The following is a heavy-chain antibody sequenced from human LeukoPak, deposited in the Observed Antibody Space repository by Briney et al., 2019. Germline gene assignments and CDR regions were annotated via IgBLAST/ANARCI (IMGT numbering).Heavy chain of an antibody. Sequence: GGGLRLSSAASGGTFSNYGMHGVHQAPGKGLEWVALISSNGNDKLYGDSVMGRFTISRDDSKSTLYLQMNSLRVEDTAVYYCTTKVIRGNSGDDYDDWGQGTLVTVSS. J-gene: IGHJ4*02. CDR3: TTKVIRGNSGDDYDD. CDR1: GGTFSNYG. V-gene: IGHV3-30*03. CDR2: ISSNGNDK. D-gene: IGHD5-12*01.